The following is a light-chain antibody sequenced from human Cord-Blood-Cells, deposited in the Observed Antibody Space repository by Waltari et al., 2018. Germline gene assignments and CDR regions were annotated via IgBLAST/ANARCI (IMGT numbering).Light chain of an antibody. J-gene: IGKJ2*01. CDR1: QSVSSSY. V-gene: IGKV3-20*01. CDR3: QQYGSSPYT. CDR2: GAS. Sequence: IGLTQSPGTLSLSPGESATLSCRAIQSVSSSYLAWYQQKPGQAPRLLIDGASSRATGIPDRFSGSGSGTDFTLTISRLEPEDFAVYYCQQYGSSPYTFGQGTKLEIK.